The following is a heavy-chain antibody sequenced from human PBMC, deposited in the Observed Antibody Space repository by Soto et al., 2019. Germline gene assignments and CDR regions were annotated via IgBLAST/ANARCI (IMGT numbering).Heavy chain of an antibody. CDR3: ARDYCSGGSCYRYYFDY. J-gene: IGHJ4*02. Sequence: SETLSLTCTVSGGSISSGGYYWSWIRQHPGKGLEWIGYIYYSGSTYYNPSLKSRVTISVDTSRNQFSLKLSSVTAADTAVYYCARDYCSGGSCYRYYFDYWGQGTLVTVSS. D-gene: IGHD2-15*01. V-gene: IGHV4-31*03. CDR1: GGSISSGGYY. CDR2: IYYSGST.